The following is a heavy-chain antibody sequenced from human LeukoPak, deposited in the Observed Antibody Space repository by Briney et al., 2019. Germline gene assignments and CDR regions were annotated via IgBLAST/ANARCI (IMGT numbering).Heavy chain of an antibody. J-gene: IGHJ4*02. D-gene: IGHD5-24*01. CDR3: AAINIAQLPIRVY. Sequence: GGSLRLSCAASGFTFSSYWMHWVRHAPGKGLLWVSRINTDGSTTSYADSVRGRFTISRDNTRNTLYLQMNSLRAEDTAVYYCAAINIAQLPIRVYWGQGTLVTVSS. V-gene: IGHV3-74*01. CDR1: GFTFSSYW. CDR2: INTDGSTT.